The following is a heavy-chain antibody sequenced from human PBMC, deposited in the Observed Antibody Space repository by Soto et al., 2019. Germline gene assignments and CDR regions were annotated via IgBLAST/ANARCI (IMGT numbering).Heavy chain of an antibody. CDR2: ISYDGSNK. D-gene: IGHD3-22*01. CDR3: AKDRKGQRYDSSGYYSPYFDY. Sequence: HPGGSLRLSCAASGFTFSSYGMHWVRQAPGKGLEWVAVISYDGSNKYYADSVKGRFTISRDNSKNTLYLQMNSLRAEDTAVYYCAKDRKGQRYDSSGYYSPYFDYWGQGTLVTVSS. V-gene: IGHV3-30*18. CDR1: GFTFSSYG. J-gene: IGHJ4*02.